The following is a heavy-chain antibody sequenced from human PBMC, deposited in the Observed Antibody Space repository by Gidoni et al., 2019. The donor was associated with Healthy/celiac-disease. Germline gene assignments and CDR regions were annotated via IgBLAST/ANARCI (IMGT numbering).Heavy chain of an antibody. D-gene: IGHD3-3*01. CDR2: SSGNGGST. V-gene: IGHV3-43*02. CDR3: AKLTFWGGYSSQDY. Sequence: EVQLVEAGGGVVQPAGSLRLSCPASGSTFVDYAMRWGRQAPGRGVELVSLSSGNGGSTYYADSEKGRFTISRDNSKNSLYLKMNSLRTEDTALYYWAKLTFWGGYSSQDYWGQGTLVTVSS. J-gene: IGHJ4*02. CDR1: GSTFVDYA.